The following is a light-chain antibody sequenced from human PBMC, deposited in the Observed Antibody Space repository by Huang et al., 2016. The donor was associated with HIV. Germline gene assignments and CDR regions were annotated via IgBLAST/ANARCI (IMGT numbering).Light chain of an antibody. CDR1: QSVGSN. V-gene: IGKV3-15*01. CDR2: GAS. Sequence: EIVMTQSPATLSVSPGERATLSCRASQSVGSNLAWYQQKPGQAPRLLIYGASTRATGIPARFSGSGSGTDFTLTISSLQSEDFAVYYCQQYNNWPYTFGQGTKLEIK. J-gene: IGKJ2*01. CDR3: QQYNNWPYT.